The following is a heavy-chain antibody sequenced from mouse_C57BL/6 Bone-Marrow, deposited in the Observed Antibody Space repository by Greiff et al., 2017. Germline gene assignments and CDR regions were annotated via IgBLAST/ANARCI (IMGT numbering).Heavy chain of an antibody. V-gene: IGHV1-64*01. CDR3: ARSYDGYYVGYFDY. CDR1: GYTFTSYW. D-gene: IGHD2-3*01. CDR2: IHPNSGST. Sequence: QVQLQQPGAELVKPGASVKLSCKASGYTFTSYWMHWVKQRPGQGLEWIGMIHPNSGSTNYNEKFKSKATLTVDKSSRTAYMQLSSLTSEDSAVYYCARSYDGYYVGYFDYWGQGTTLTVSS. J-gene: IGHJ2*01.